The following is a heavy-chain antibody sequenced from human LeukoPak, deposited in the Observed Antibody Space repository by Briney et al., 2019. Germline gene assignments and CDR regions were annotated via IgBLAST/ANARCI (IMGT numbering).Heavy chain of an antibody. J-gene: IGHJ4*02. CDR2: ISGSGGST. D-gene: IGHD5-12*01. CDR3: ARSVDIDY. Sequence: PGGSLRLPCAASGFTFSSYAMSWVRQAPGKGLEWVSAISGSGGSTYYADSVKGRFTISRDNAKNSLYLQMNSLRAEDTAVYYCARSVDIDYWGQGTLVTVSS. V-gene: IGHV3-23*01. CDR1: GFTFSSYA.